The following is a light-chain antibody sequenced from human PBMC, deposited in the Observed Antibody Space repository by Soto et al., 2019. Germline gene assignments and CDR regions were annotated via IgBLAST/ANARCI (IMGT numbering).Light chain of an antibody. CDR1: SSDVGGYNY. CDR2: DVT. V-gene: IGLV2-14*03. Sequence: QSALTQPASVSGSPGQSITISCTGTSSDVGGYNYVSWYQHHPGKAPKLMIYDVTYRPSWVSNRFSGSKSGNTASLTISGIQAEDEADYYCSSYTSSSIYVVFGGGTKLTVL. CDR3: SSYTSSSIYVV. J-gene: IGLJ2*01.